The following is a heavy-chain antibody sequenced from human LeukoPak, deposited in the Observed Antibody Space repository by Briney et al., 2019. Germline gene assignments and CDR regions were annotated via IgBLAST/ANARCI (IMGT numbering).Heavy chain of an antibody. J-gene: IGHJ5*02. CDR1: GYTFTGYY. V-gene: IGHV1-2*02. CDR2: INPNSGGT. D-gene: IGHD5-12*01. CDR3: ARDFVYSGYDSNNWFDP. Sequence: ASVKVSCKASGYTFTGYYMHWVRQAPGQGLEWMGWINPNSGGTNYVQKFQGRVTMTRDTSISTAYMELSRLRSDDTAVYYCARDFVYSGYDSNNWFDPWGQGTLVTVSS.